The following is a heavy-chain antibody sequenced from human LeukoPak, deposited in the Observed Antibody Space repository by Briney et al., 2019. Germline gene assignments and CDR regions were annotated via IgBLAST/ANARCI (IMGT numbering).Heavy chain of an antibody. V-gene: IGHV3-30-3*01. Sequence: GGSLRLSRAASGFTFSSYAMNWVRQAPGKGLEWVALISYDGSNKNYADSVKGRFTISRDNSKNTLYLQMNSLRAEDTAVYYCARDGFDYWGQGTLVTVSS. J-gene: IGHJ4*02. CDR2: ISYDGSNK. CDR1: GFTFSSYA. CDR3: ARDGFDY.